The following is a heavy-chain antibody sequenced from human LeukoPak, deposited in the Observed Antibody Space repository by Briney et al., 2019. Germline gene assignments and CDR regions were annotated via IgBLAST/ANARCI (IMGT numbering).Heavy chain of an antibody. CDR1: GYTFTSYG. D-gene: IGHD6-13*01. CDR2: INPNSGGT. J-gene: IGHJ4*02. Sequence: ASVKVSCKASGYTFTSYGISWVRQAPGQGLEWMGWINPNSGGTNYAQKFQGWVTMTRDTSISTAYMELSRLRSDDTAVYYCARESGSSSSLDYWGQGTLVTVSS. V-gene: IGHV1-2*04. CDR3: ARESGSSSSLDY.